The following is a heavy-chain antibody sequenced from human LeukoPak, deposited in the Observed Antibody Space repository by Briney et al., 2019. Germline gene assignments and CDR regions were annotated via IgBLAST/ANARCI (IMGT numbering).Heavy chain of an antibody. J-gene: IGHJ6*03. D-gene: IGHD3-3*01. CDR2: INPSGGST. CDR1: GYTFTSYY. Sequence: ASVKVSCKASGYTFTSYYMHWVRQAPGQGLEWMGLINPSGGSTSYAQKFQGRVTMTRDTSTSTVYMELSSLRSEDTAVYYCARDSIRFLEWFTPGYYYYYMDVWGKGTTVTVSS. CDR3: ARDSIRFLEWFTPGYYYYYMDV. V-gene: IGHV1-46*01.